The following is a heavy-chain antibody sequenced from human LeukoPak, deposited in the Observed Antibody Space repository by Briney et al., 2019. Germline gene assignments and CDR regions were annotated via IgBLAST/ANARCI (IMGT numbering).Heavy chain of an antibody. CDR3: ARDNDILTGYPTYYYYGMDV. CDR2: INAGNGNT. J-gene: IGHJ6*02. V-gene: IGHV1-3*01. Sequence: ASVKVSCKASGYTFTSYAMHWVRQAPGQRLEWMGWINAGNGNTKYSQKFQGRVTITRDTSASTAYMELSSLRSEDTAVYYCARDNDILTGYPTYYYYGMDVWGQGTTVTVSS. CDR1: GYTFTSYA. D-gene: IGHD3-9*01.